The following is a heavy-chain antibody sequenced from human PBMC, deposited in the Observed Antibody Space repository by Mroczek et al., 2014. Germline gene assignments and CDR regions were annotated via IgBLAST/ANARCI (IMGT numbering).Heavy chain of an antibody. CDR2: IYYSGST. CDR1: GGSISSGGYY. Sequence: QVQLQESGPGLVKPSQTLSLTCTVSGGSISSGGYYWSWIRQHPGKGLEWIGYIYYSGSTYYNPSLKSRVTISVDTSKNQFSLKLSSVTAADTAVYYCARDGSIAAAGTPYFDYWGQGTLVTVSS. CDR3: ARDGSIAAAGTPYFDY. D-gene: IGHD6-13*01. V-gene: IGHV4-31*03. J-gene: IGHJ4*02.